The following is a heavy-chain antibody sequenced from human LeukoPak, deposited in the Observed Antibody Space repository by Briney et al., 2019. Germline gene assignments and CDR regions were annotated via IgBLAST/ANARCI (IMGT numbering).Heavy chain of an antibody. CDR1: GGSISTYY. V-gene: IGHV4-59*12. CDR3: ARESFVRGVSHFDY. CDR2: IYYTGST. Sequence: SETLSLTCTVSGGSISTYYWSWIRQPPGKGLEWIGYIYYTGSTNYNPSLKSRVTISVDTSKNQFSLKLSSVTAADTAVYYCARESFVRGVSHFDYWGQGTLVTVSS. D-gene: IGHD3-10*01. J-gene: IGHJ4*02.